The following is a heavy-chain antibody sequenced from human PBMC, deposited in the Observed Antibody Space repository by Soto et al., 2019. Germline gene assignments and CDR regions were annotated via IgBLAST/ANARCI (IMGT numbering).Heavy chain of an antibody. J-gene: IGHJ4*02. CDR1: GCTFSSYW. V-gene: IGHV5-51*01. D-gene: IGHD2-2*01. Sequence: GESLKISCKGSGCTFSSYWIGWVRQMPGKGLEWIGIIFPTDSTTTYSPSFQGQVTISADTSISTAYLQWSSLKASDTAMYYCARAVIVYFRSTSCPGDYWGQGTLVTVSS. CDR3: ARAVIVYFRSTSCPGDY. CDR2: IFPTDSTT.